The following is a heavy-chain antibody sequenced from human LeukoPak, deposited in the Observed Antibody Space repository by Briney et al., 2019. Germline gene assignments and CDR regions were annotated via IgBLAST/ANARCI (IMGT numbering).Heavy chain of an antibody. Sequence: GGSLRLSCAASGFTFSRSAMTWVRQTPGKGLDWVSSISSSGNTYYADSVKGRFTISRDNSKNMLYLQMNSLRAEDTAVYHCVKGRISEDGLDFWGQGTLVTVSS. V-gene: IGHV3-23*01. CDR1: GFTFSRSA. D-gene: IGHD6-13*01. J-gene: IGHJ4*02. CDR2: ISSSGNT. CDR3: VKGRISEDGLDF.